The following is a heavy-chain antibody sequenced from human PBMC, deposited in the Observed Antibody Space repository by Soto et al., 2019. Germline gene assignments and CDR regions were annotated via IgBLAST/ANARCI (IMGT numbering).Heavy chain of an antibody. Sequence: GGSLRLSCAASGFTFSSYWMHWVRQAPGKGLVWVSRINSDGSSTSYADSVKGRFTISRDNAKNTLYLQMNSLRAEDTAVYYCAKDPAYYYYGMDVWSQGTTVTVSS. CDR1: GFTFSSYW. J-gene: IGHJ6*02. V-gene: IGHV3-74*01. CDR2: INSDGSST. D-gene: IGHD2-2*01. CDR3: AKDPAYYYYGMDV.